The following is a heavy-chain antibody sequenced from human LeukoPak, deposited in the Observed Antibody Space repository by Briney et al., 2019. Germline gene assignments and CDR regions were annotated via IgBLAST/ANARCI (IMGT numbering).Heavy chain of an antibody. Sequence: ASVKVSCKASGYTFTGYCMHWVRQAPGQGREWVGWINPNSGGTNYAQKFQGRVTMTRDTSISTAYMELSRLRSDDTAVYYCARSKFLWFGELTDPWGQGTLVTVSS. J-gene: IGHJ5*02. CDR3: ARSKFLWFGELTDP. CDR2: INPNSGGT. V-gene: IGHV1-2*02. D-gene: IGHD3-10*01. CDR1: GYTFTGYC.